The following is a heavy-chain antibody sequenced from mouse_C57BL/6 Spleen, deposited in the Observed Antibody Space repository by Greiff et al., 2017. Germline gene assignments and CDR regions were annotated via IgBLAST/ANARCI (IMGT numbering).Heavy chain of an antibody. J-gene: IGHJ3*01. Sequence: QVQLKESGAELVKPGASVKLSCKASGYTFTSYWMHWVKQRPGQGLEWIGMIHPNSGSTNYNEKFKSKATLTVDKSSSTAYMQLSSLTSEDSAVYYCASGDDYPWFAYWGQGTLVTVSA. D-gene: IGHD2-4*01. CDR3: ASGDDYPWFAY. CDR2: IHPNSGST. CDR1: GYTFTSYW. V-gene: IGHV1-64*01.